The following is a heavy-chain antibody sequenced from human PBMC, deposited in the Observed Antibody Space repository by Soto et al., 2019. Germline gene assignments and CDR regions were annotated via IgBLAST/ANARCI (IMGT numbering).Heavy chain of an antibody. CDR1: GFTVSSNY. Sequence: EVQLVETGGGLIQPGGSLRLSCAASGFTVSSNYMSWVRQAPGKGLEWVANIKQDGSEKYYVDSVKGRFTISRDNAKNSLYLQMNSLRAEDTAVYYCAKVLLWFGEQFDYWGQGTLVTVSS. V-gene: IGHV3-7*01. CDR2: IKQDGSEK. CDR3: AKVLLWFGEQFDY. D-gene: IGHD3-10*01. J-gene: IGHJ4*02.